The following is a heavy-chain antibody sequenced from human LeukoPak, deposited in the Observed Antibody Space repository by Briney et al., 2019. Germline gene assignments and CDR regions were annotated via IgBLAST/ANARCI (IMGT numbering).Heavy chain of an antibody. Sequence: GGSLRLSCAASGFTFSSYGMHWVRQAPGKGLEWVAFIRYDGSNKYYADSVKGRFTISRDNSKNTLYLQMNSLRAEDTAVYYCAKNYYDFWSGYKFHYYFDYWGQGTLVTVSS. CDR2: IRYDGSNK. V-gene: IGHV3-30*02. D-gene: IGHD3-3*01. CDR1: GFTFSSYG. J-gene: IGHJ4*02. CDR3: AKNYYDFWSGYKFHYYFDY.